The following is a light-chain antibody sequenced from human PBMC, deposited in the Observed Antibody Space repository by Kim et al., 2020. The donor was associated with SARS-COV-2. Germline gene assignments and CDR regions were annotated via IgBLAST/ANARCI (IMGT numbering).Light chain of an antibody. J-gene: IGKJ2*03. CDR1: QSVNTN. CDR2: GAS. CDR3: QQFNNWPLYS. V-gene: IGKV3-15*01. Sequence: PGETAHLSCGASQSVNTNFAWYQQKPGQAPRLLIYGASTRASGVPARFSGSGSGTEFTLTISSLQSEDFAVYYCQQFNNWPLYSFGQGTKLEI.